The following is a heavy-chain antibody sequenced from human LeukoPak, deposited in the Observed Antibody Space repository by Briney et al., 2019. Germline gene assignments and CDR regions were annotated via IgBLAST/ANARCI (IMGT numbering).Heavy chain of an antibody. J-gene: IGHJ4*02. D-gene: IGHD1-1*01. CDR1: GGSISSGGYY. CDR2: IYYSGST. Sequence: SQTLSLTCTVSGGSISSGGYYWSWIRQHPGKGLEWIGYIYYSGSTYYNPSLKSRVTISVDTSKNQFSLKLSSVTAADTAVYCCAREYDSSFDYWGQGTLVTVSS. CDR3: AREYDSSFDY. V-gene: IGHV4-31*03.